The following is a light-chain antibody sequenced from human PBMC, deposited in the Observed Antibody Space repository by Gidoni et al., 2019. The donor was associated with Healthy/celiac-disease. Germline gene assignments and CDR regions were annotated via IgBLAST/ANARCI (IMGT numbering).Light chain of an antibody. Sequence: QSVLTQPPSVSVAPGQRVTISCTGSSSNIGAGYDVHWYQKLPGTAPKLLIYGNSNRPSGVPDRFSGSKSGTSASLAITGLQAEDEADYYCQSYDSSLSGVVFGGGTKLTVL. V-gene: IGLV1-40*01. J-gene: IGLJ2*01. CDR1: SSNIGAGYD. CDR2: GNS. CDR3: QSYDSSLSGVV.